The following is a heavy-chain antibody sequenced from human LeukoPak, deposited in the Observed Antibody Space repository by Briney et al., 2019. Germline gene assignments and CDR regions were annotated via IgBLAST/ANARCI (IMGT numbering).Heavy chain of an antibody. D-gene: IGHD6-19*01. Sequence: GGSLRLSCAASGFTFSSYSMNWVRQAPGKGLEWVSYIRSSSSDIYYADSVKGRFTISRDNAKNSLYLQMNSLRAEDTAVYYCTRVLYSSGWYGDHYWGQGTLVTVSS. CDR2: IRSSSSDI. CDR1: GFTFSSYS. V-gene: IGHV3-21*01. J-gene: IGHJ4*02. CDR3: TRVLYSSGWYGDHY.